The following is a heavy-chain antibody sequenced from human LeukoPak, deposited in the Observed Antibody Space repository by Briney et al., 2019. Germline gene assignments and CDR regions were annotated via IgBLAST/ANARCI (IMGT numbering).Heavy chain of an antibody. CDR2: IKQDGSEK. CDR1: GFTFSSYA. D-gene: IGHD3-10*01. Sequence: AGGSLRLSCAASGFTFSSYAMSWVRQAPGKGLEWVANIKQDGSEKYYVDSVKGRFTISRDNAKNSLYLQMNSLRAEDTAVYYCARQSSGNYYRYGMDVWGQGTTVTVSS. V-gene: IGHV3-7*02. J-gene: IGHJ6*02. CDR3: ARQSSGNYYRYGMDV.